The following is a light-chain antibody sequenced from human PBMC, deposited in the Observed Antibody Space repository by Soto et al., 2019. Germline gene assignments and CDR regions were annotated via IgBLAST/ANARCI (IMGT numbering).Light chain of an antibody. J-gene: IGKJ3*01. CDR3: QQYNAWPPLIT. CDR2: GAS. V-gene: IGKV3-15*01. CDR1: QNVRNS. Sequence: EIVLTQSPATLSLSPGERATLSCRASQNVRNSLAWFQQRPGQAPRLLIYGASTRATGVPARFSGGGSGTEFTLTISGLRSEDSATYYCQQYNAWPPLITFGPGTKVDLK.